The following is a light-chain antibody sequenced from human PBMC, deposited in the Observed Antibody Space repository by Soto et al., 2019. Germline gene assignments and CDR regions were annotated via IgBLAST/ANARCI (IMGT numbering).Light chain of an antibody. J-gene: IGLJ1*01. V-gene: IGLV2-14*01. Sequence: QSALTQPASVSGSPGQSITISCTGASSDVGGYNFVSWYQHHPGTPPKLIIYEVSHRPSGVSNRFSGSKSANKASLTISGLQVEDEADYFCSSYSSTTTPEVFGTGTKLTVL. CDR1: SSDVGGYNF. CDR3: SSYSSTTTPEV. CDR2: EVS.